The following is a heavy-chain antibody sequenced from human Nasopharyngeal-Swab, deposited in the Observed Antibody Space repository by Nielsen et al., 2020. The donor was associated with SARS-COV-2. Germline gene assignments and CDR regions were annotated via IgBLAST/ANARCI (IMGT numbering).Heavy chain of an antibody. CDR1: GFTFSKLY. CDR3: ARGGSSFPFDY. D-gene: IGHD6-13*01. V-gene: IGHV3-7*01. CDR2: IKQDGSGS. J-gene: IGHJ4*02. Sequence: GESLKIPCAASGFTFSKLYMSWVRQAAGKGLEWVANIKQDGSGSYYVDSVKGRFTISRDDANKSLYLQMNSLRAGDTGVYYCARGGSSFPFDYWGPGTLVTVSS.